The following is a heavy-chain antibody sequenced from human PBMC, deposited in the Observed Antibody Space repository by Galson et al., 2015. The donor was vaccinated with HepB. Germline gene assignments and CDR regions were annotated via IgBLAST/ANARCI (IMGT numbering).Heavy chain of an antibody. V-gene: IGHV1-2*02. CDR3: ARGGTAPPAYCSSTSCYPNWFDP. Sequence: SVKVSCKASGCTFTGYYMHWGRQAPGQGLEWMEWINPNSGGTNYAQKFQGRVTMTRDTSISTTYMELSRLRSDDTAVYYCARGGTAPPAYCSSTSCYPNWFDPWGQGTLVTVSS. J-gene: IGHJ5*02. D-gene: IGHD2-2*01. CDR2: INPNSGGT. CDR1: GCTFTGYY.